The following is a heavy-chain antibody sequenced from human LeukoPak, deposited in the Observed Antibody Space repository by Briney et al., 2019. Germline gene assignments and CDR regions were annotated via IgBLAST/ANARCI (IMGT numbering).Heavy chain of an antibody. CDR1: GYSFTSYW. Sequence: GESLKISCKGSGYSFTSYWIGWVRQMPGKGLEWMGIIYPGDSDTRYSPSFQGQVTISADKSISTAYLQWSSLKASDTAMYYCASQGVLDSSGYPYYFDYWGQGTLVTVSS. V-gene: IGHV5-51*01. CDR2: IYPGDSDT. J-gene: IGHJ4*02. CDR3: ASQGVLDSSGYPYYFDY. D-gene: IGHD3-22*01.